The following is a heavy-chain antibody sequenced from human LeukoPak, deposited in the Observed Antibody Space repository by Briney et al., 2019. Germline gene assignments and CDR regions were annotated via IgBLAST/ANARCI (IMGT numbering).Heavy chain of an antibody. V-gene: IGHV4-61*02. CDR2: IYTSGST. Sequence: SQTLSLTCTVSGGSISSGGYYWSWIRQPAGKGLEWIGRIYTSGSTNYNPSLKSRVTISVDTSKNQFSLKLSSVTAADTAVYYCARVQLELRGYYYYMDVWGKGTTVTVSS. D-gene: IGHD1-7*01. CDR3: ARVQLELRGYYYYMDV. J-gene: IGHJ6*03. CDR1: GGSISSGGYY.